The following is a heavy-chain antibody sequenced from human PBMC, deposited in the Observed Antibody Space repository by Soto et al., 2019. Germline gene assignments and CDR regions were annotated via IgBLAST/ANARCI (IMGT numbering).Heavy chain of an antibody. CDR1: GGTFSSYA. J-gene: IGHJ5*02. CDR2: IIPIFGTA. D-gene: IGHD6-13*01. V-gene: IGHV1-69*01. Sequence: QVQLVQSGAEVKKPGSSVNVSCKASGGTFSSYAISWVRQAPGQGLEWMGGIIPIFGTANYAQKFQGRVTITADESTSTAYMELSSLRSEDTAVYYCARGVGGLAAAGIYWFDPWGQGTLVTVSS. CDR3: ARGVGGLAAAGIYWFDP.